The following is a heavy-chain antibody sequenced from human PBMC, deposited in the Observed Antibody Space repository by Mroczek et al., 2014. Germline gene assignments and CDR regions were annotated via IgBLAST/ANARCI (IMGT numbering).Heavy chain of an antibody. CDR1: GGTFSSYT. Sequence: QVQLVESGAEVKKPRSSVKVSCKASGGTFSSYTISWVRQAPGQGLEWMGRIIPILGIANYAQKFQGRVTITADKSTSTAYMELSSLRSEDTAVYYCARGVRGYSYGPDYFDYWGQGTLVTVSS. J-gene: IGHJ4*02. CDR2: IIPILGIA. V-gene: IGHV1-69*09. CDR3: ARGVRGYSYGPDYFDY. D-gene: IGHD5-18*01.